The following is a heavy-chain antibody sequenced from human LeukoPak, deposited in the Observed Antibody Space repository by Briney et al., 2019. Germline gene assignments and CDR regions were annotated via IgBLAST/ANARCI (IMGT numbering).Heavy chain of an antibody. CDR1: GLTFSSHW. CDR2: ISGSGGST. CDR3: AKEGGSGWYVFDY. V-gene: IGHV3-23*01. D-gene: IGHD6-19*01. J-gene: IGHJ4*02. Sequence: GGSLRLSCAASGLTFSSHWMHWVRQAPGKGLEWVSAISGSGGSTYYADSVKGRFTISRDNSKNTLYLQMNSLRAEDTAVYYCAKEGGSGWYVFDYWGQGTLVTVSS.